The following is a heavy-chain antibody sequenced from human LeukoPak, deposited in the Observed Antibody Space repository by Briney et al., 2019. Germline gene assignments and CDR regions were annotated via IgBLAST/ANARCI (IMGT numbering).Heavy chain of an antibody. CDR2: VSGSGGRT. CDR3: AKSYASGSFYDY. J-gene: IGHJ4*02. V-gene: IGHV3-23*01. CDR1: GFTFSNYG. Sequence: GGSLRLSCAASGFTFSNYGMSWVRQSPGKGQEWVSRVSGSGGRTYYADSVKGRFTISRDNSKNTLSLQMNNLRADDTAVYYCAKSYASGSFYDYWGQGTLVTVSS. D-gene: IGHD3-10*01.